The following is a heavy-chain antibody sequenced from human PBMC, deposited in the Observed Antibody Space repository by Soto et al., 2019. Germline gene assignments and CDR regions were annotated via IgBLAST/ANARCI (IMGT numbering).Heavy chain of an antibody. Sequence: QVQLVESGGGAVQPGRSLRLSCAASGFTFSYYTMHWVRQAPGKGLQWVALISYDGISKDYADFVKGRFTISRDNSKNTLYLQINSLRAEDTAVYYCARDFRTRWEVISWGQGTLVTVSS. J-gene: IGHJ4*02. CDR3: ARDFRTRWEVIS. V-gene: IGHV3-30-3*01. D-gene: IGHD1-26*01. CDR2: ISYDGISK. CDR1: GFTFSYYT.